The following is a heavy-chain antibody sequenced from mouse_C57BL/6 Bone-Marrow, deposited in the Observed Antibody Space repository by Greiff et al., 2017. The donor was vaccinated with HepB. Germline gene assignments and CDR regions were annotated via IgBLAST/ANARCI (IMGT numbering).Heavy chain of an antibody. Sequence: QVQLQQPGTELVKPGASVKLSCKASGYTFTSYWMHWVKQRPGQGLEWIGNINPSNGGTNYNEKFKSKATLTVDKSSSTAYMQLSSLTTEDSAIYYCARSGHYYGSSIYYYAMDYWGQGTSVTVSS. CDR1: GYTFTSYW. CDR2: INPSNGGT. CDR3: ARSGHYYGSSIYYYAMDY. D-gene: IGHD1-1*01. J-gene: IGHJ4*01. V-gene: IGHV1-53*01.